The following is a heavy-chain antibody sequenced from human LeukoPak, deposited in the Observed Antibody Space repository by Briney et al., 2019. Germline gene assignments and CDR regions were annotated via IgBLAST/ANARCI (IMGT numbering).Heavy chain of an antibody. J-gene: IGHJ4*02. CDR3: ASNGFKVRGFDY. V-gene: IGHV3-53*01. CDR1: GFTVSSNY. D-gene: IGHD3-10*01. Sequence: GGSLRLSCAASGFTVSSNYMSWVRQAPGKGLERVSVIYSGGSTYYADSVKGRFTISRDNSKNTLYLQMNSLRAEDTAVYYCASNGFKVRGFDYWGQGTLVTVSS. CDR2: IYSGGST.